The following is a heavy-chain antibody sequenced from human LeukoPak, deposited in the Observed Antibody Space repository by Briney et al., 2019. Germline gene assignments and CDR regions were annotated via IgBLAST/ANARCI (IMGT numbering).Heavy chain of an antibody. CDR1: GGSISSGSYY. Sequence: SETLSLTCTVSGGSISSGSYYWSWIRQPAGKGLEWIGRIYTSGSTNYNPSLKSRVTISVDTSKNQFSLKLSSMTAADTAVYYCARAPDWYFDLWGRGTLVTVSS. D-gene: IGHD2-2*01. V-gene: IGHV4-61*02. CDR2: IYTSGST. J-gene: IGHJ2*01. CDR3: ARAPDWYFDL.